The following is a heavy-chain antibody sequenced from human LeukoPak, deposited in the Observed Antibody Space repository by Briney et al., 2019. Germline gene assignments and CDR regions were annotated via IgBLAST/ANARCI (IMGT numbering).Heavy chain of an antibody. D-gene: IGHD2-2*01. CDR2: IYPSGYT. J-gene: IGHJ4*02. CDR3: ARDGYCSSTSCYDFDY. CDR1: GYSISSGYY. V-gene: IGHV4-38-2*02. Sequence: PSETLSLTCAVSGYSISSGYYWGWIRQPPGKGLELIGTIYPSGYTYYNPSLKSRVTISLDTSRNQFSLNVNSVTATDTAVYYCARDGYCSSTSCYDFDYWGQGTLVTVSP.